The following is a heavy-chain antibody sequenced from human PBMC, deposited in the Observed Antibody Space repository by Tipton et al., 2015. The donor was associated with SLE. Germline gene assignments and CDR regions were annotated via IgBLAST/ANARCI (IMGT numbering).Heavy chain of an antibody. V-gene: IGHV4-34*01. J-gene: IGHJ6*03. CDR1: GGSFSGYY. Sequence: TLSLTCEVYGGSFSGYYWTRIRQPPGKGLEWIGEISHSGSTSHNPSLNSRVSISIDMSKNHFSLKLNSVTAADTAVYYCARVGGPPSTYYYYYMDVWGKGTTVTVSS. CDR2: ISHSGST. CDR3: ARVGGPPSTYYYYYMDV. D-gene: IGHD2-2*01.